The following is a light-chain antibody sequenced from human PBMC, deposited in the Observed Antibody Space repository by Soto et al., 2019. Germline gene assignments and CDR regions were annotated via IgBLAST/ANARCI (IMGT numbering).Light chain of an antibody. CDR1: SSNIGGTNY. CDR3: ASWDDRLGAVI. CDR2: SNN. Sequence: QLVLTQPPSASGTPGQKVFISCSGSSSNIGGTNYAYWYQQLPGAAPKLLMHSNNLRPSGVPERISGSKFGTAASLAISGLRSEYEAVYYCASWDDRLGAVIFGGGTKLTVL. V-gene: IGLV1-47*02. J-gene: IGLJ2*01.